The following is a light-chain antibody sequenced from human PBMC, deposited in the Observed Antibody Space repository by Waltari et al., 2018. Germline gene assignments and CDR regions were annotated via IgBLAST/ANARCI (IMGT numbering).Light chain of an antibody. J-gene: IGKJ4*01. CDR3: QQGYNTPLT. V-gene: IGKV1-12*01. CDR2: AAS. CDR1: QGISSW. Sequence: DIQSQTQYPSSLCACVVEKVIITCRASQGISSWLAWYQQKPGKAPKLLIYAASSLQSGVPSRFSGSGSGTDFTLTISSLQPEDFATYYCQQGYNTPLTFGGGTKVEIK.